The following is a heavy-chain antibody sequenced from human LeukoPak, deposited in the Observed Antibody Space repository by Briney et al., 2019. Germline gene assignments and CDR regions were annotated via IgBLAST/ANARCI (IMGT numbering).Heavy chain of an antibody. CDR1: GGSFSGYY. V-gene: IGHV4-34*01. Sequence: SETLSLTCAVYGGSFSGYYWSWIRQPPGKGLEWIGEINHSGSTNYNPSLKSRVTISVDTSKNQFSLKLSSVTAADTAVYYCARTRPYSSGLGHFDYWGQGTLVTVSS. D-gene: IGHD6-19*01. CDR2: INHSGST. J-gene: IGHJ4*02. CDR3: ARTRPYSSGLGHFDY.